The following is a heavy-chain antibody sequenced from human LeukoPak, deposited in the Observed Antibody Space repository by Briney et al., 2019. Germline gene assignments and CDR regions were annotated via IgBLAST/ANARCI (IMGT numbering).Heavy chain of an antibody. V-gene: IGHV1-8*03. Sequence: ASVKVSCKASGYTFTSYDINWVRQAPGQGLEWMGWMNPNSGNTAYAQKFQGRVTITRNTSISTAYMELSSLRSEDTAVYYCAREVSVMDAFDIWGQGTMVTVSS. CDR1: GYTFTSYD. CDR2: MNPNSGNT. D-gene: IGHD2-21*01. J-gene: IGHJ3*02. CDR3: AREVSVMDAFDI.